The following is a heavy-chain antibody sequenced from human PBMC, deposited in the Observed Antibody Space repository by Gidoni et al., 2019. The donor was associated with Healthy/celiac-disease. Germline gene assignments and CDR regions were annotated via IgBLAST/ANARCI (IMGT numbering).Heavy chain of an antibody. Sequence: EVQLVESGGGWVQPVGSLRLSCAAYGFTFSSYSMNWVRQAPGKGLEWVSYISSSSSTIYYADSVKGRFTISRDNAKNSLYLQMNSLRAEDTAVYYCARVALDAFEIWGQGTMVTVSS. J-gene: IGHJ3*02. CDR3: ARVALDAFEI. V-gene: IGHV3-48*01. CDR1: GFTFSSYS. CDR2: ISSSSSTI.